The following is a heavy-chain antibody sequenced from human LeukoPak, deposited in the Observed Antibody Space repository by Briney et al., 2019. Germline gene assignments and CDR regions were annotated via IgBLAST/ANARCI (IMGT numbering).Heavy chain of an antibody. D-gene: IGHD5-18*01. V-gene: IGHV3-7*01. CDR3: ARASTATWIRTYYYYMDV. Sequence: PGGSLRLSCAASGFTFSSYWMSWVRQAPGKGLEWVANIKQDGSEKYYVDSVKGRLTISRDNAKNSLYLQMNSLRAEDTAVYYCARASTATWIRTYYYYMDVWGKGTTVTVSS. CDR1: GFTFSSYW. CDR2: IKQDGSEK. J-gene: IGHJ6*03.